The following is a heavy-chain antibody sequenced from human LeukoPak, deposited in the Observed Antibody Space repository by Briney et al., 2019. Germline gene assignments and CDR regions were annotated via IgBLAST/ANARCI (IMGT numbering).Heavy chain of an antibody. Sequence: SQTLSLTCAISGDSVSTNNAVWHWIRQSPLRGLEWLGRTYFRSKWYNDYTLSLKSRITINPDTSKNQFSLHPNSVTPEDTAVYFCARGGSGWAFDSWGQGIPVTVSS. J-gene: IGHJ4*02. D-gene: IGHD6-19*01. CDR2: TYFRSKWYN. CDR3: ARGGSGWAFDS. V-gene: IGHV6-1*01. CDR1: GDSVSTNNAV.